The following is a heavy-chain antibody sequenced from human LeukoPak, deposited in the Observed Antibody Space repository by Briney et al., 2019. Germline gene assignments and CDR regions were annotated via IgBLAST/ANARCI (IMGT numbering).Heavy chain of an antibody. V-gene: IGHV4-59*08. D-gene: IGHD3-22*01. CDR2: IYSSGSA. Sequence: SETLSLTCTVSGASINNNFWTWVRQPPGKGLEWIGYIYSSGSANYNTSLKSGGIISIDTSKNQISLNLTSVTAADTAVYFCARHRDYYDTWGHGTLVTVSS. CDR1: GASINNNF. J-gene: IGHJ4*01. CDR3: ARHRDYYDT.